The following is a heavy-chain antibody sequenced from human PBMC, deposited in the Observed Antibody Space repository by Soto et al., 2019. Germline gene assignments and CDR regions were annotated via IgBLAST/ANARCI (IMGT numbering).Heavy chain of an antibody. J-gene: IGHJ4*02. D-gene: IGHD3-9*01. Sequence: EVELVESGGGLVQPGGSLRLSCAATGFMFSSYWMTWVRQAPGKGLEWVANINQNGRERYYVDSVEGRFTISRDNAKNSVFLQMENLRVEDTAMYYCATDILDFWGRGTLVTVSS. CDR2: INQNGRER. V-gene: IGHV3-7*05. CDR1: GFMFSSYW. CDR3: ATDILDF.